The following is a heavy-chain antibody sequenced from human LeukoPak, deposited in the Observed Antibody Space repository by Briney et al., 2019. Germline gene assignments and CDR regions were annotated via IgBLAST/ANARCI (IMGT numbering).Heavy chain of an antibody. Sequence: GGTLRLSCVASGFTFSNYGMSWVRQTPGKGLEWVSGISGSGGSTYYADSVKGRFTISRDNSKNTLYLQMNSLRAEDTAVYYCAKTAGIAAAADFDYWGQGTLVTVSS. CDR1: GFTFSNYG. D-gene: IGHD6-13*01. J-gene: IGHJ4*02. CDR2: ISGSGGST. V-gene: IGHV3-23*01. CDR3: AKTAGIAAAADFDY.